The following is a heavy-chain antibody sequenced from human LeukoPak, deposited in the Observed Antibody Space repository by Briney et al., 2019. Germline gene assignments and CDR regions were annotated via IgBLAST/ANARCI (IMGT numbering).Heavy chain of an antibody. V-gene: IGHV3-15*01. D-gene: IGHD6-19*01. CDR2: IKNNAAGGTA. CDR3: VREGRDTSGWYGAFDI. CDR1: GFTFSSAW. J-gene: IGHJ3*02. Sequence: GGSLRLSCAGSGFTFSSAWMSWVRQAPGKGLEWVGRIKNNAAGGTADYAAPVKGRFSISRDDSEHTLFLQMNSLKTEDTAVDYCVREGRDTSGWYGAFDIWGQGTMVTVSS.